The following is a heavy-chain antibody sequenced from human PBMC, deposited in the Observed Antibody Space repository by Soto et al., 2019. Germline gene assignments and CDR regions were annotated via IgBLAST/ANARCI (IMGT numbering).Heavy chain of an antibody. CDR3: ARSYFDSWTEYSNPVKY. CDR1: GYTFANYD. CDR2: ISTKSGNT. J-gene: IGHJ4*02. V-gene: IGHV1-18*04. Sequence: QVQLLQSAAEVKKPGASVKVSCKASGYTFANYDISWVRQAPGQGLEWMGWISTKSGNTEYAQNDQGRVTLTAPSSTTTVHMELRSLRSDDTAVYYCARSYFDSWTEYSNPVKYWGQGTLVAVSS. D-gene: IGHD3-3*01.